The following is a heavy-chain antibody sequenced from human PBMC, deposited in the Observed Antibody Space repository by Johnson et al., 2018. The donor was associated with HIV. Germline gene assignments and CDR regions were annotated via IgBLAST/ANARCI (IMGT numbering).Heavy chain of an antibody. V-gene: IGHV3-30-3*01. Sequence: QVQLVESGGGVVQPGRSLRLSCAASGFTFSSYAMHWVRQAPGKGLEWVAVISYDGSNKYYADSVKGRLPISRDNSKNTLYLQMNSLRAEGTAVYYCARVYRVTIFGVVITTFDAFDIWGQGTMVTVSS. J-gene: IGHJ3*02. CDR2: ISYDGSNK. CDR1: GFTFSSYA. D-gene: IGHD3-3*01. CDR3: ARVYRVTIFGVVITTFDAFDI.